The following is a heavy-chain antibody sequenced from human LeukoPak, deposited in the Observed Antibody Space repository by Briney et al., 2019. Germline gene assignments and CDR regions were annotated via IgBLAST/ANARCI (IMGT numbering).Heavy chain of an antibody. CDR1: GGPISSGGYY. D-gene: IGHD3-3*02. CDR3: ARDLSDLRGGYFDY. V-gene: IGHV4-61*08. J-gene: IGHJ4*02. Sequence: SETLSLTCTVSGGPISSGGYYWSWIRQPPGKGLEWIGYIYYIGSTNYNPSLKSRLTISVDPSKNQFSLRLSSMTAADTAVYYCARDLSDLRGGYFDYWGQGILVTVSS. CDR2: IYYIGST.